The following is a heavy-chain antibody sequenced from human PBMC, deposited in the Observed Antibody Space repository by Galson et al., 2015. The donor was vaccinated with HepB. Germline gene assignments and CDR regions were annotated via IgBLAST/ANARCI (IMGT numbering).Heavy chain of an antibody. J-gene: IGHJ2*01. V-gene: IGHV1-18*01. Sequence: SVKVSCKASGYTFTNYGISWVRQAPGQGLEWMGWISGYNGNTNYVQKFQGRVTMTTDTSTTTAYMELRSRRSDDTAVYYCARDRVYGDYDVYWYFDLWGRGTLVTVSS. CDR3: ARDRVYGDYDVYWYFDL. D-gene: IGHD4-17*01. CDR2: ISGYNGNT. CDR1: GYTFTNYG.